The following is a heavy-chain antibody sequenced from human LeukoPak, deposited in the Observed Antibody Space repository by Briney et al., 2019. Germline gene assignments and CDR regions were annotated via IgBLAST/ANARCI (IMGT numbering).Heavy chain of an antibody. J-gene: IGHJ4*02. CDR1: GYTFTGYY. CDR3: ARGRDGYNEFDY. CDR2: INPNSGGT. V-gene: IGHV1-2*02. Sequence: ASVKVSCKVSGYTFTGYYMHWVRQAPGQGLEWMGWINPNSGGTNYAQKFQGRVTMTRDTSISTAYMELSRLRSDDTAVYYCARGRDGYNEFDYWGQGTLVTVSS. D-gene: IGHD5-24*01.